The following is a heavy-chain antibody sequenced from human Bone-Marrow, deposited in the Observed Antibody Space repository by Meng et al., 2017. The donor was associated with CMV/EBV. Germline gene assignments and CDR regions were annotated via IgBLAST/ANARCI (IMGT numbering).Heavy chain of an antibody. CDR2: IRYDGSNS. CDR3: AREITIFGVVIMRYDAFDI. CDR1: GFIFSNYG. D-gene: IGHD3-3*01. Sequence: GESLKISCAASGFIFSNYGMHWVRLTPDKGLEWVAFIRYDGSNSYYADSVEGRFTISRDNSKNTLYLQMNSLRAEDTAVYYCAREITIFGVVIMRYDAFDIWGQGTMVTVSS. V-gene: IGHV3-30*02. J-gene: IGHJ3*02.